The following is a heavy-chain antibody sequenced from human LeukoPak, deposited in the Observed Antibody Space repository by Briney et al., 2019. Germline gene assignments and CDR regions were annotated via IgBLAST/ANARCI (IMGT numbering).Heavy chain of an antibody. Sequence: SETLSLTCAVSGGSISSGGYSWSWIRQPPGKGLEWIGYIYHSGSTYYNPSLKSRVTISVDRSKNQFSLKLSSVTAADTAVYYCAREIRINWGSAFDIWGQGTMVTVSS. V-gene: IGHV4-30-2*01. D-gene: IGHD7-27*01. CDR3: AREIRINWGSAFDI. CDR1: GGSISSGGYS. J-gene: IGHJ3*02. CDR2: IYHSGST.